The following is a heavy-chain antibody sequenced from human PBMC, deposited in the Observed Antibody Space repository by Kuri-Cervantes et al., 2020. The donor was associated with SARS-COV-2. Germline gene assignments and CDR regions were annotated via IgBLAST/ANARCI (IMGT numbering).Heavy chain of an antibody. Sequence: GESLEISCAASGFTVSSNYMTWVRQAPGKGLEWVSAIYSGGSTYYADSVKGRFTISRDNSKNTLYLQMNSLRAEDTAVYYCARSPVWEGYFDFWGHGTLVTVSS. J-gene: IGHJ4*01. CDR1: GFTVSSNY. CDR3: ARSPVWEGYFDF. V-gene: IGHV3-53*01. D-gene: IGHD1-26*01. CDR2: IYSGGST.